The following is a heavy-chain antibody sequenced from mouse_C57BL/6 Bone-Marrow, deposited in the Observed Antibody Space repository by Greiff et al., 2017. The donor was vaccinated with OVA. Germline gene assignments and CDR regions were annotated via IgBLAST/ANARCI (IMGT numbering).Heavy chain of an antibody. CDR2: IDPETGGT. Sequence: QVQLKESGAELVRPGASVTLSCKASGYTFTDYEMHWVKQTPVHGLEWIGAIDPETGGTAYNQKFKGKAILTADKSSSTAYMELRSLTSEDSAVYYCTRPPIYYGDYWGQGTSVTVSS. V-gene: IGHV1-15*01. CDR1: GYTFTDYE. CDR3: TRPPIYYGDY. J-gene: IGHJ4*01. D-gene: IGHD1-1*01.